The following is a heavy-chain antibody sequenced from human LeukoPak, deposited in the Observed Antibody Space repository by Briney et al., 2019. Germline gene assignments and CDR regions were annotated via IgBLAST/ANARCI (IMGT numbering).Heavy chain of an antibody. J-gene: IGHJ6*02. Sequence: AASVKVSCKASGYTYTAYFIYWVRQAPGQGLEWMGIINPSGGSTSYAQKFQGRVTMTRDTSTSTVYMELSSLRSEDTAVYYCARDGPRDGYNYSDYYYGMDVWGQGTTVTVSS. CDR3: ARDGPRDGYNYSDYYYGMDV. CDR2: INPSGGST. D-gene: IGHD5-24*01. V-gene: IGHV1-46*01. CDR1: GYTYTAYF.